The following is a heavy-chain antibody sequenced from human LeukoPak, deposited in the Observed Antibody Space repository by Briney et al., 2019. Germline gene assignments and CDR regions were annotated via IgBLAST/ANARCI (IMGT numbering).Heavy chain of an antibody. CDR1: GLTFSSYG. CDR3: AKEKERVLRFLEWLPKYYFDY. Sequence: PGGSLRLSCAASGLTFSSYGMHWVRQAPGKGLEWVAVISYDGSNKYYADSVKGRFTISRDNSKNTLYLQMNSLRAEDTAVYYCAKEKERVLRFLEWLPKYYFDYWGQGTLVTVSS. CDR2: ISYDGSNK. J-gene: IGHJ4*02. V-gene: IGHV3-30*18. D-gene: IGHD3-3*01.